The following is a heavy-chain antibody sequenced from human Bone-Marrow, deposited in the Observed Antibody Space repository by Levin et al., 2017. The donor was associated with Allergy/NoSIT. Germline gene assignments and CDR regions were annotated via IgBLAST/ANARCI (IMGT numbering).Heavy chain of an antibody. CDR1: GFTFSSYA. D-gene: IGHD3-9*01. J-gene: IGHJ5*02. CDR2: ISYDGSNK. V-gene: IGHV3-30-3*01. CDR3: AREGTWPGPEVHYDILTGYYYNWFDP. Sequence: GGSLRLSCAASGFTFSSYAMHWVRQAPGKGLEWVAVISYDGSNKYYADSVKGRFTISRDNSKNTLYLQMNSLRAEDTAVYYCAREGTWPGPEVHYDILTGYYYNWFDPWGQGTLVTVSS.